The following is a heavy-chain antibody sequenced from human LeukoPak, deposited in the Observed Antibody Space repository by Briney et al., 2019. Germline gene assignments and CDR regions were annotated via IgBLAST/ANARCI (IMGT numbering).Heavy chain of an antibody. CDR3: AAGAFGT. CDR1: GYSLTELS. CDR2: FDPEDGET. Sequence: ASVKVSCKVSGYSLTELSMHWVRQAPGKGLEWMGGFDPEDGETIYAQKFQGRVTMTKDTSTDTAYMVLSSLRSEDTAVYYCAAGAFGTWGQGTLVIVSS. D-gene: IGHD3-3*01. J-gene: IGHJ5*02. V-gene: IGHV1-24*01.